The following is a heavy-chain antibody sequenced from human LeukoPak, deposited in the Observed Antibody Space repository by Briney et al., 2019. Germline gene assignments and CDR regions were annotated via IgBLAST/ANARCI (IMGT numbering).Heavy chain of an antibody. D-gene: IGHD1-14*01. J-gene: IGHJ4*02. V-gene: IGHV3-74*01. Sequence: GGSLRLSCAASGFTFSSYWMHWVRQAPGKGLAWVSRINSDGSSTSYADSVKGRFTISRDNAKSTLYLQMNSLRAEDTAVYYCARDRKNYYFDYWGQGSLVTVSS. CDR1: GFTFSSYW. CDR2: INSDGSST. CDR3: ARDRKNYYFDY.